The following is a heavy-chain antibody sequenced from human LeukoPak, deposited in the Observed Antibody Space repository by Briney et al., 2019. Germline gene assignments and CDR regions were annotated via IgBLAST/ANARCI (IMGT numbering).Heavy chain of an antibody. CDR3: ARHKFPVPLH. J-gene: IGHJ4*02. V-gene: IGHV4-39*01. CDR2: IFYGGNT. D-gene: IGHD2-2*01. Sequence: SETLSLTCTVSGGSISSSNYYWAWIRQPPGKGLEWIASIFYGGNTYYNLSLKSRVTISVDTSKNQFSLRLTSVTAADTAVYYCARHKFPVPLHWGQGTLITVSS. CDR1: GGSISSSNYY.